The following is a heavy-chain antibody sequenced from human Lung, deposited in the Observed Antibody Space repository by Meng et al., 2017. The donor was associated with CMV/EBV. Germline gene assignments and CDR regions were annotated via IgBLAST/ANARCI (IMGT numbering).Heavy chain of an antibody. CDR2: VYYDGST. Sequence: SETLSLXCTVSRGSVTSSSSYWTWIRQPPGKGLEWIGYVYYDGSTNYNPSLKSRVTISLDTSKNQFSLDLRSVTAADTAVYHCAREDEEGGYFDNWGQGTLVTVSS. J-gene: IGHJ4*02. D-gene: IGHD3-16*01. V-gene: IGHV4-61*01. CDR3: AREDEEGGYFDN. CDR1: RGSVTSSSSY.